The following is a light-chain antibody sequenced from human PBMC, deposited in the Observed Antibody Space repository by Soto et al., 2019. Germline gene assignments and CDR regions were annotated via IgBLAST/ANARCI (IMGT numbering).Light chain of an antibody. CDR2: AAS. CDR3: QQYNNWLKT. V-gene: IGKV1-39*01. Sequence: DIQMTQSPSSLSASVGDRVTITCRASQSISSYLNWYQQKPGKAPKLLIYAASSLQSGVPSRFSGSGSGTDFTLTISSLQSEDFAVYYCQQYNNWLKTFGQGTKVDI. J-gene: IGKJ1*01. CDR1: QSISSY.